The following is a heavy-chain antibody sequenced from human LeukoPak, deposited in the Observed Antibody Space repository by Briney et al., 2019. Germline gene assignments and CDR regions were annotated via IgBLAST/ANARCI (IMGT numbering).Heavy chain of an antibody. CDR2: ITADSGTT. D-gene: IGHD3-22*01. Sequence: GGSLRLSCAVSGFTFSTKSMNWVRQAPGKGLEWVSYITADSGTTYYADSVKGRFTISRDNAKNSLYLQMNSLRDEDTAVYYCAREYYDSSGYYSFDYWGQGTLVTVSS. V-gene: IGHV3-48*02. J-gene: IGHJ4*02. CDR1: GFTFSTKS. CDR3: AREYYDSSGYYSFDY.